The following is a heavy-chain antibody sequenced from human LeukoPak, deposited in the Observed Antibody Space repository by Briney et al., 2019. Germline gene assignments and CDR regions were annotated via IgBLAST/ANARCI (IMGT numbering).Heavy chain of an antibody. D-gene: IGHD3-16*02. V-gene: IGHV4-39*07. CDR3: ARSAVWGSYRPNWYFDL. CDR2: IFYSGRL. J-gene: IGHJ2*01. Sequence: SETLSLTCTVSGGSISNSNYYWGWIRQTPGKGLECIGSIFYSGRLYYNPSLKSRVTISVDTSKNQFSLKLSSVTAADTAVYYCARSAVWGSYRPNWYFDLWGRGTLVTVSS. CDR1: GGSISNSNYY.